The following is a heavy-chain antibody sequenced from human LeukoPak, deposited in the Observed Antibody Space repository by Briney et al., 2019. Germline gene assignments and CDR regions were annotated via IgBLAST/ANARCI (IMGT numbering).Heavy chain of an antibody. V-gene: IGHV3-23*01. Sequence: GGSLRLSCAASGFTFSSSAMSWVRQAPGKGLEWVSAISNNGGYTYYADSVQGRFTISRDNSKSTLCLQMNSLRAEDTAVYYCAKVGTMIVVVISWGQGTLVTVSS. CDR3: AKVGTMIVVVIS. D-gene: IGHD3-22*01. CDR1: GFTFSSSA. J-gene: IGHJ4*02. CDR2: ISNNGGYT.